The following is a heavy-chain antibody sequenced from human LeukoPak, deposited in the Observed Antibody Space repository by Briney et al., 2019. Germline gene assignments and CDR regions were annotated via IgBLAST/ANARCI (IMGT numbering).Heavy chain of an antibody. CDR3: ARYSDSRYGGWFDP. V-gene: IGHV4-4*07. CDR1: GGSISSYY. D-gene: IGHD1-26*01. Sequence: TTSETLSLTCTVSGGSISSYYWSWIRQPPGKGLEWIGRIHTSGRTNYNPSLKSRVTISVDTSKNQFSLKLSSVTAADTAVYYCARYSDSRYGGWFDPWGQGTLVTVSS. J-gene: IGHJ5*02. CDR2: IHTSGRT.